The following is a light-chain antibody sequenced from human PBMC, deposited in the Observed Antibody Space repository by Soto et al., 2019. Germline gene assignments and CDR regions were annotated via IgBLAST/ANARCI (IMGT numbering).Light chain of an antibody. CDR2: DAS. CDR1: QSISSW. J-gene: IGKJ4*01. CDR3: QQYNSYSPLT. Sequence: DIQMTQSPSTLSASVGDRVTITCRASQSISSWLAWYQQKPGKAPKLLXYDASSLESGVPSTFRGSGSGTEFTLTISSLQPDDFATYYCQQYNSYSPLTCGGGTKVDIK. V-gene: IGKV1-5*01.